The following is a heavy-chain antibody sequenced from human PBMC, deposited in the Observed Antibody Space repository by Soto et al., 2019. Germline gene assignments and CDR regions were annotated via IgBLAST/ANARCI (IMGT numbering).Heavy chain of an antibody. CDR3: ARGFSTTDDSSSDY. CDR2: INPNSGGT. J-gene: IGHJ4*02. CDR1: GYIFTDYY. V-gene: IGHV1-2*06. D-gene: IGHD6-6*01. Sequence: ASVKVSCKASGYIFTDYYMHWVRQAPGQELGWMGRINPNSGGTNYAQKFQGRVTMTRNTSISTAYMELSSLRSEDTAVYYCARGFSTTDDSSSDYWGQGTLVTVSS.